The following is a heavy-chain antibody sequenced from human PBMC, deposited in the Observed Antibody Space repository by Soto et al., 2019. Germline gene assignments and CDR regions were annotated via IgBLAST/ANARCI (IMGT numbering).Heavy chain of an antibody. D-gene: IGHD3-22*01. CDR2: IGIGSSTK. CDR1: GFTFRNYG. Sequence: GSLRLSCAGSGFTFRNYGMNWVRQAPGKGLEWVSYIGIGSSTKYYADSVKGRFTISRDNAKNSLYLQMNSLRAEDTAVYYCARDQLYYNDISGRPLNAFDVWGQGTMVTVSS. CDR3: ARDQLYYNDISGRPLNAFDV. V-gene: IGHV3-48*01. J-gene: IGHJ3*01.